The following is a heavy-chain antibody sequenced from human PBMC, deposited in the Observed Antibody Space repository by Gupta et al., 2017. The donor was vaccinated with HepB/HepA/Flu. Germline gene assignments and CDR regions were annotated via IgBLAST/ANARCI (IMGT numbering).Heavy chain of an antibody. Sequence: EVQLLESGGGLVQPGGSLRLSCAASGFTFSNSAMSWVRQAPGKGLEWVSAIVGRGSSTYYADSVKGRFTISRDNSKNTLYLQMNSLRAEDTAVYYCAKDPSYYDSSGGGGDYWGQGTLVTVSS. V-gene: IGHV3-23*01. CDR3: AKDPSYYDSSGGGGDY. J-gene: IGHJ4*02. CDR1: GFTFSNSA. D-gene: IGHD3-22*01. CDR2: IVGRGSST.